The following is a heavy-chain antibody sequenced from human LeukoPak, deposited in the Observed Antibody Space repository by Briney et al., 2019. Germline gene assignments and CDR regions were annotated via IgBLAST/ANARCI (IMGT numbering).Heavy chain of an antibody. V-gene: IGHV3-7*01. CDR2: IYQHGSEE. D-gene: IGHD3-16*01. Sequence: GGSLRLSCAVSGFTFSSNRMSWVRQAPGKGLEWVANIYQHGSEEHYVDSVKGRFTIPRDNAKNSLYLQMDSLRAEDTAMYYCAREATFGYHYFDYWGQGTLVTVSS. CDR3: AREATFGYHYFDY. J-gene: IGHJ4*02. CDR1: GFTFSSNR.